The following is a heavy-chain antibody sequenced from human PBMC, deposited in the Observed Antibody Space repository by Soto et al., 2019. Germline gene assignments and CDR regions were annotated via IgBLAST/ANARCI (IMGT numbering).Heavy chain of an antibody. CDR3: ARLPGIVAPGTVFLDN. V-gene: IGHV5-10-1*01. J-gene: IGHJ4*02. CDR2: IDPSDSYT. D-gene: IGHD1-1*01. CDR1: GYSFTSYW. Sequence: GESLKISCQGSGYSFTSYWISWVRQMPGKGLEWMGRIDPSDSYTNYSPSFQGHVTISADKSISTAYLQWSSLKASDTAMYYCARLPGIVAPGTVFLDNWGQGTMVTVSS.